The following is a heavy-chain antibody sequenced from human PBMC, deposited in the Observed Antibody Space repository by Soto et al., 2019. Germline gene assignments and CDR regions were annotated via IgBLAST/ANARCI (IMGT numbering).Heavy chain of an antibody. CDR3: ARHGNGDDY. J-gene: IGHJ4*02. CDR2: IRSYNNST. V-gene: IGHV1-18*01. CDR1: GYTFTSYG. Sequence: QVQLVQSGAEVKKPGASVKVSCKASGYTFTSYGVNWVRQAPGQGLEWMGWIRSYNNSTNYAQKLQGRVTMTTDTSPNTAYMELRSLRSDDTAVYYCARHGNGDDYWGQGPLVTVSS. D-gene: IGHD2-8*01.